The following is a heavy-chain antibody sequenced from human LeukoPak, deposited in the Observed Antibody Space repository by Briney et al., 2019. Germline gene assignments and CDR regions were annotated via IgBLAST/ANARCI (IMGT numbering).Heavy chain of an antibody. CDR1: GYTFSSYA. Sequence: ASVKVSCKPSGYTFSSYAISWVRQAPGQGLEWMGRIIPIFGTANYAQKFQGRVTITTDTSTSTAYMELSSLRSEDTAVYYCAREGLVVVHLDYWGQGTLVTVSS. D-gene: IGHD3-22*01. CDR2: IIPIFGTA. J-gene: IGHJ4*02. V-gene: IGHV1-69*05. CDR3: AREGLVVVHLDY.